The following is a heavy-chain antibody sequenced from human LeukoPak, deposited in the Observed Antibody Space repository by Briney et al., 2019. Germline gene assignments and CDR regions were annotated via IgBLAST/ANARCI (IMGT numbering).Heavy chain of an antibody. J-gene: IGHJ6*03. CDR1: GFTFRNYA. CDR2: ILGSGGNT. Sequence: GSLRLSCAASGFTFRNYAMSWVRQGPGKGLEWVSGILGSGGNTHHADSVRGRFTVSRDNSKNTLYLQMNSLRVEDTAVYYCAKDGVVGARRNYMDVWGKGTTVSVSS. V-gene: IGHV3-23*01. CDR3: AKDGVVGARRNYMDV. D-gene: IGHD1-26*01.